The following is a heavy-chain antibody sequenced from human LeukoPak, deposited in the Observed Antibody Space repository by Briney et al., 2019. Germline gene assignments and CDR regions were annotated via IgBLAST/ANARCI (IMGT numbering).Heavy chain of an antibody. CDR2: TKNKAKSYTT. CDR1: GFTFSDHH. CDR3: ARAPSISPAGLFDY. V-gene: IGHV3-72*01. D-gene: IGHD6-13*01. Sequence: GGSLRLSCEASGFTFSDHHMDWVRQAPGKGLEWIGRTKNKAKSYTTEYAASVKGRFTVSRDDSKNSLYLQMNSLNTEDTAVYYCARAPSISPAGLFDYWGQGTLVTVSS. J-gene: IGHJ4*02.